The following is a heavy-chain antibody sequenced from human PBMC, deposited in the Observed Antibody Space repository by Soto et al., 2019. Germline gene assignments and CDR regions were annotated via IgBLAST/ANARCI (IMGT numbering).Heavy chain of an antibody. CDR3: ARGPITTNPRFDP. CDR1: GGSFSGYY. CDR2: INHSGST. D-gene: IGHD3-22*01. Sequence: SETLSLTCAVYGGSFSGYYWSWIRQPPGKGLEWIGEINHSGSTNYNPSLKSRVTISVDTSKNQFSLKLSSVTAADTAVYYCARGPITTNPRFDPWGQGTLVTVSS. V-gene: IGHV4-34*01. J-gene: IGHJ5*02.